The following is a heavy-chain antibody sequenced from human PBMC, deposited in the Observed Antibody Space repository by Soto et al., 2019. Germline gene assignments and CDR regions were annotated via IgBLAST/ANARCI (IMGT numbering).Heavy chain of an antibody. V-gene: IGHV3-30-3*01. J-gene: IGHJ4*02. CDR3: ARDAGRIAAAGTGSEFDY. Sequence: QVQLVESGGGVVQPGRSLRLSCAASGFTFSSYAMHWVRQAPGKGLAWVAVISYDGSNKYYADSVKGRFTISRDNSKNTLYLRMNSLRAEDTAVYYCARDAGRIAAAGTGSEFDYWVQGTLVTVSS. CDR1: GFTFSSYA. D-gene: IGHD6-13*01. CDR2: ISYDGSNK.